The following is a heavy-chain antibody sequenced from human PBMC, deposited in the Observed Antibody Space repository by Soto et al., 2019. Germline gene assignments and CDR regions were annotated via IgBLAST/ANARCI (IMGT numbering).Heavy chain of an antibody. CDR1: GFIFSDYS. Sequence: EVQLVESGGGLVKPGGSLRLSCAASGFIFSDYSMNWVRQATGKGLEWFSSISSSSSYIYYADSVRGRFTISRDNAKNSLFLQMNSLRAEDTAIYYCARDGKRIEADRAFDYWGQGPVVTVSS. V-gene: IGHV3-21*01. CDR3: ARDGKRIEADRAFDY. D-gene: IGHD6-13*01. J-gene: IGHJ4*02. CDR2: ISSSSSYI.